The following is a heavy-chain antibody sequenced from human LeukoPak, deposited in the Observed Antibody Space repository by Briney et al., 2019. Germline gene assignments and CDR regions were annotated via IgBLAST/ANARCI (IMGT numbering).Heavy chain of an antibody. CDR2: IYSGGST. Sequence: GGSLRLSCAASGFTVSSNYMSWVRQAPGKGLEWVSVIYSGGSTYYADSVKGRFTISRDNSKNTLYLQMNGLRAEDTAVYYCARESFDWLSQSYYYGMDVWGQGTTVTVSS. CDR3: ARESFDWLSQSYYYGMDV. D-gene: IGHD3-9*01. CDR1: GFTVSSNY. J-gene: IGHJ6*02. V-gene: IGHV3-53*01.